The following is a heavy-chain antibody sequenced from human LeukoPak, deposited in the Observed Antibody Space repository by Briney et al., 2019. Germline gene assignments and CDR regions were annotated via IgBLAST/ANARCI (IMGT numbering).Heavy chain of an antibody. CDR3: ASSITIFGVVITAPLGYYGMDV. Sequence: SETLSPTCTVSGGSISSYYWSWIRQPAGKGLEWIGRIYTSGSTYYNPSLKSRVTISVDTSKNQFSLKLSSVTAADTAVYYCASSITIFGVVITAPLGYYGMDVWGQGTTVTVSS. CDR1: GGSISSYY. V-gene: IGHV4-4*07. D-gene: IGHD3-3*01. J-gene: IGHJ6*02. CDR2: IYTSGST.